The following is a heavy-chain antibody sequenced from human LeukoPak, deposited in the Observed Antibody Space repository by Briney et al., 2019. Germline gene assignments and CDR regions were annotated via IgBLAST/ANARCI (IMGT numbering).Heavy chain of an antibody. CDR2: ITSTSSYI. CDR3: ARDLVTSNYGMLGN. J-gene: IGHJ4*02. Sequence: PGGALTLPCADSRLTFSSYSMNWVRQAPGKGREWVSSITSTSSYIYYPVSLKRRFTISRDNAKNSLFLQRNSLRAEDTAVYYCARDLVTSNYGMLGNWGQGTLVTVSS. V-gene: IGHV3-21*01. CDR1: RLTFSSYS. D-gene: IGHD4-11*01.